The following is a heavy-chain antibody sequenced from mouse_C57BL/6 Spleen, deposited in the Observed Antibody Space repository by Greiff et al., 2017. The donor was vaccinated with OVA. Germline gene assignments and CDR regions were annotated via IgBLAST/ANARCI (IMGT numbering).Heavy chain of an antibody. CDR3: ARGEYSNYGDAMDY. CDR1: GYTFTSYW. V-gene: IGHV1-55*01. D-gene: IGHD2-5*01. CDR2: IYPGSGST. Sequence: QVQLQQPGAELVKPGASVKMSCKASGYTFTSYWITWVKQRPGQGLEWIGDIYPGSGSTNYNEKFKSKATLTVDTSSSTAYMQLSSLTSEDSAVYYCARGEYSNYGDAMDYWGQGTSVTVSS. J-gene: IGHJ4*01.